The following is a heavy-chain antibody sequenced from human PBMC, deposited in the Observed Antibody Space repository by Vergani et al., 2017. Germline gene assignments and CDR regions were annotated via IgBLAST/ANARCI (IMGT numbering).Heavy chain of an antibody. CDR3: ARSRREEPNSGFPYYYYMDV. J-gene: IGHJ6*03. CDR2: ISYDGSNK. D-gene: IGHD3-22*01. CDR1: GFTFSSYG. Sequence: QVQLVESGGGVVQPGRSLRLSCAASGFTFSSYGMHWVRQAPGKGLEWVAVISYDGSNKYYADSVKGRFTISRDNSKNTLYLQMNSLRAEDTAVYYCARSRREEPNSGFPYYYYMDVWGKGTTVTVSS. V-gene: IGHV3-30*03.